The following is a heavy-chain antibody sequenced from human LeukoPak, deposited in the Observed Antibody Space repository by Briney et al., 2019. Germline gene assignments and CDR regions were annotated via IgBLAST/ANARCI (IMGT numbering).Heavy chain of an antibody. CDR2: INPNSGGT. Sequence: ASVKVSCKASGYTFTGYYMHWVRQAPGQGLEWMGWINPNSGGTNYAQKFQGRVTMTRDTSISTAYMELSRLRSDDTAVYYCARARCSSTSCYLSRDYWGQGTLVTVSS. CDR1: GYTFTGYY. V-gene: IGHV1-2*02. J-gene: IGHJ4*02. CDR3: ARARCSSTSCYLSRDY. D-gene: IGHD2-2*01.